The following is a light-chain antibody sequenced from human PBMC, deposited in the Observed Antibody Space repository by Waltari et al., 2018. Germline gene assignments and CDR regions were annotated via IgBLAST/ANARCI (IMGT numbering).Light chain of an antibody. V-gene: IGKV1-9*01. J-gene: IGKJ4*01. Sequence: DIQLTQSPSFLSASVGDRVSITCRASQDLSNYLAWYQQKLGKVPKLLIFAASTLQTGVPSRSSGSGSGTEFTLTIASLQPEDFATYYCQQVQTHSALTFGGGARVEIK. CDR1: QDLSNY. CDR3: QQVQTHSALT. CDR2: AAS.